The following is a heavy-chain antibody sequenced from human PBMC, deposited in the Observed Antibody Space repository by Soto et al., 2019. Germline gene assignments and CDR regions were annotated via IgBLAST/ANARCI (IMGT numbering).Heavy chain of an antibody. J-gene: IGHJ5*02. CDR1: GGSISTVNDC. D-gene: IGHD3-10*02. V-gene: IGHV4-31*03. CDR2: IYNGGST. CDR3: ARSVFS. Sequence: SETLSLTCTVSGGSISTVNDCWSWIRQYPGKGLEWIGHIYNGGSTYYNPSLKSRVTISVDTSKNQFSLKLTSVTAADTAVYYCARSVFSWGQGTLVTVSS.